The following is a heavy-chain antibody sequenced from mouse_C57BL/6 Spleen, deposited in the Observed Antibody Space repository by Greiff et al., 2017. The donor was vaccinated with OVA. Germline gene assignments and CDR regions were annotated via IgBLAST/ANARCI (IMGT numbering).Heavy chain of an antibody. V-gene: IGHV1-52*01. Sequence: VQLQQPGAELVRPGSSVKLSCKASGYTFTSYWMHWVKQRPIQGLEWIGNIDPSDSETHYNQKFKDKATLTVDKSSSTAYMQLSSLTSEDSAVYYCARGYYGTPAYWGQGTLVTVSA. D-gene: IGHD1-1*01. CDR3: ARGYYGTPAY. CDR2: IDPSDSET. J-gene: IGHJ3*01. CDR1: GYTFTSYW.